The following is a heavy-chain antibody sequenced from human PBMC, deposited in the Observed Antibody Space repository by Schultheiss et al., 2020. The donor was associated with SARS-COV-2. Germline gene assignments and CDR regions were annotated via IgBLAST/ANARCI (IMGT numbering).Heavy chain of an antibody. CDR2: ISSNGGST. V-gene: IGHV3-64D*08. CDR3: VNSNYGPPVVFDY. D-gene: IGHD3-10*01. Sequence: GGSLRLSCSASGFTFSSYAMHWVRQAPGKGLEYVSAISSNGGSTYYADSVKGRFTISRDNSKNTLYLQMSSLRAEDTAVYYCVNSNYGPPVVFDYWGQGTLVTVSS. CDR1: GFTFSSYA. J-gene: IGHJ4*02.